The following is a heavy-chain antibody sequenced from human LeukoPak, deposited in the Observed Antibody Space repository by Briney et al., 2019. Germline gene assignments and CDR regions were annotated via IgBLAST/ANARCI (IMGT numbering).Heavy chain of an antibody. Sequence: SETLSLTCTVSGGSISSYYWSWIRQPPGKGLEWIGYIYYSGSTNYNPSLKSRVTISVDTSKNQFSLKLSSVTAADTAVYYCARDYTGTTKGFDYWGQGTLVTVSS. J-gene: IGHJ4*02. CDR3: ARDYTGTTKGFDY. V-gene: IGHV4-59*12. CDR2: IYYSGST. D-gene: IGHD1-7*01. CDR1: GGSISSYY.